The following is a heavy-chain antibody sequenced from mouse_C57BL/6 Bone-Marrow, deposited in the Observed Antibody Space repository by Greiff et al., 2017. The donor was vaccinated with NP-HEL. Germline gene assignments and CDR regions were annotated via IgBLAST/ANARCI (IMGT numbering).Heavy chain of an antibody. CDR1: GYAFSSSW. J-gene: IGHJ2*01. CDR2: IYPGDGDT. V-gene: IGHV1-82*01. CDR3: ARFRGAYYYGSPDY. Sequence: VLLVESGPELVKPGASVKISCKASGYAFSSSWMNWVKQRPGKGLEWIGRIYPGDGDTNYNGKFKGKATLTADKSSSTAYMKLSSLTSEDSAVYFCARFRGAYYYGSPDYWGQGTTLTVSS. D-gene: IGHD1-1*01.